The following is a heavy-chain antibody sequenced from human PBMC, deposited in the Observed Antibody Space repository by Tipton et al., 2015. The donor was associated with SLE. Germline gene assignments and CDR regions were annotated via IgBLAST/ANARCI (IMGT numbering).Heavy chain of an antibody. J-gene: IGHJ3*02. D-gene: IGHD6-13*01. V-gene: IGHV4-4*07. CDR3: ARDAKPEQQLRGFGALDI. CDR2: IYTSGST. Sequence: TLSLTCTVSGGSISSYYWSWIRQPAGKGLEWIGRIYTSGSTNYNPSLKSRVTISVDTSKNQFSLKLSSVTAADTAVYYCARDAKPEQQLRGFGALDIWGQGTMVTVSS. CDR1: GGSISSYY.